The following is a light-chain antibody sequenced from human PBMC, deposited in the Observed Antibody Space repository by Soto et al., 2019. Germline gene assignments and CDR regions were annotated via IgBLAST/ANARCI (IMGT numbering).Light chain of an antibody. CDR3: HQRSNWPPWT. J-gene: IGKJ1*01. V-gene: IGKV3-11*01. Sequence: EIVLTQVPDTLSLSPGERATIYCRASQSVSSTLAWYQQIPGQAPRLLIYGATNRAAGVPARFSGSGSGTEFALTITSLEPEDFAVYYCHQRSNWPPWTFGQGTKVEV. CDR1: QSVSST. CDR2: GAT.